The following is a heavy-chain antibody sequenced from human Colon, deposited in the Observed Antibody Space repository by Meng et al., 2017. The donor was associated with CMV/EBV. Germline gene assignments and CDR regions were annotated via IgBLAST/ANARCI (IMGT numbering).Heavy chain of an antibody. CDR2: IKEDGSVK. V-gene: IGHV3-7*01. CDR3: ARSHVVPCDA. D-gene: IGHD2-15*01. CDR1: GFSFSNHW. J-gene: IGHJ5*02. Sequence: GSLKISCAASGFSFSNHWMTWVRQAPGKGLEWVANIKEDGSVKYYVDSVKGRFTISRDNAQNSLFLHMNTLRAEDTAVYYCARSHVVPCDAWGQGTLVTVSS.